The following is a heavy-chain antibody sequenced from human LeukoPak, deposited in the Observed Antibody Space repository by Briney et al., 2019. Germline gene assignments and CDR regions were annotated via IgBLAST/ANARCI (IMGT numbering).Heavy chain of an antibody. V-gene: IGHV3-30*02. CDR3: DPHDSSSHF. CDR2: IWYDGSNK. CDR1: GFTFSSYG. J-gene: IGHJ4*02. Sequence: GGSLRLSCAASGFTFSSYGMHWVRQAPGKGLEWVAVIWYDGSNKYYADSVKGRFTISRDNSKNTLYLQMNNLRDDDTAVYYCDPHDSSSHFWGQGTLVTVSS. D-gene: IGHD6-6*01.